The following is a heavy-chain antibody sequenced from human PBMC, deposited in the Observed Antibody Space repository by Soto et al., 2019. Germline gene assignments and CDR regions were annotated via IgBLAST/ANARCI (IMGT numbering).Heavy chain of an antibody. J-gene: IGHJ4*02. CDR3: ARDRETYDFWSGYHFDY. CDR2: ISYDGSNK. V-gene: IGHV3-30-3*01. Sequence: QVQLVESGGGVVQPGRSLRLSCAASGFTFSSYAMYWVRQAPGKGLEGVAVISYDGSNKYYADSVKGRFTISRDNSKNTLYLQMNSLRAEDTAVYYCARDRETYDFWSGYHFDYWGQGTLVTVSS. D-gene: IGHD3-3*01. CDR1: GFTFSSYA.